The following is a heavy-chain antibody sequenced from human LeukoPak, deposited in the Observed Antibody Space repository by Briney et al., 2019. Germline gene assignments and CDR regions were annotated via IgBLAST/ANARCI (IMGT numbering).Heavy chain of an antibody. D-gene: IGHD3-10*01. CDR3: ARDYYGSYDMDV. Sequence: PGGSLRLSCAASGFTFSTYEMNWVRQAPGKGLEWVSCISSSGTTIYYADSAKGRFTISRDNAKNSLYLQMNSLRAEDTAVHYCARDYYGSYDMDVWGKGTTVTVSS. J-gene: IGHJ6*04. CDR1: GFTFSTYE. V-gene: IGHV3-48*03. CDR2: ISSSGTTI.